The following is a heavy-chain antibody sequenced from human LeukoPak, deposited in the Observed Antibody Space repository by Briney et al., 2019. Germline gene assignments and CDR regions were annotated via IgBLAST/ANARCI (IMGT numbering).Heavy chain of an antibody. CDR2: IYYSGST. V-gene: IGHV4-30-4*08. CDR3: ARQPPNGDYYYYYMDV. J-gene: IGHJ6*03. CDR1: GGSISSGDYY. D-gene: IGHD7-27*01. Sequence: SETLSLTCTVSGGSISSGDYYWSWIRQPPGKGLEWIGYIYYSGSTHYNPSLKSRVTISVDTSKNQFSLKLSSVTAADTAVYYCARQPPNGDYYYYYMDVWGKGTTVTVSS.